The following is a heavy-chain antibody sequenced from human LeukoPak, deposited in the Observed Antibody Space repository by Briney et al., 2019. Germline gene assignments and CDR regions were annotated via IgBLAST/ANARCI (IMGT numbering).Heavy chain of an antibody. CDR2: FYHGGST. CDR1: GYSISTGYY. J-gene: IGHJ4*02. Sequence: KPSETLSLTCTVSGYSISTGYYWDWIRQPPGKGPEWIGTFYHGGSTYYNPSLKSRVTISVDTSKNQFSLNLTSVTAADTAVYYCARRSQQQLVENYFDYWGQGTLVTVSS. D-gene: IGHD6-13*01. V-gene: IGHV4-38-2*02. CDR3: ARRSQQQLVENYFDY.